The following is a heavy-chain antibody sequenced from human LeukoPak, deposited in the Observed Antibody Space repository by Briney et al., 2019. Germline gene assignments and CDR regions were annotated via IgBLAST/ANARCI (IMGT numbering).Heavy chain of an antibody. V-gene: IGHV4-31*03. CDR3: ARVSRIQLWSSGFDY. CDR1: GGSISSGGYY. J-gene: IGHJ4*02. D-gene: IGHD5-18*01. CDR2: IYYSGST. Sequence: SETLSLTCTVSGGSISSGGYYRSWIRQHPGKGLEWIGYIYYSGSTYYNPSLKSRVAISVDTSKNQFSLKLSSVTAADTAVYYCARVSRIQLWSSGFDYWGQGTLVTVSS.